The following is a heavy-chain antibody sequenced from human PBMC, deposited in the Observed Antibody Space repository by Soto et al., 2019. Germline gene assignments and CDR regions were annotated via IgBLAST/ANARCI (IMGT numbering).Heavy chain of an antibody. CDR2: INPSGGST. J-gene: IGHJ5*02. Sequence: QVQLVQSGAEVKKPGASVKVSCKASGYTFTSYYMHWVRQAPGQGLEWMGIINPSGGSTSYAQKFQGRVTMTRDTSTSSVYMELSSLRSEDTAVYYCARRGDGYNSQNWFDPWGQGTLVTVSS. D-gene: IGHD2-21*01. CDR3: ARRGDGYNSQNWFDP. V-gene: IGHV1-46*01. CDR1: GYTFTSYY.